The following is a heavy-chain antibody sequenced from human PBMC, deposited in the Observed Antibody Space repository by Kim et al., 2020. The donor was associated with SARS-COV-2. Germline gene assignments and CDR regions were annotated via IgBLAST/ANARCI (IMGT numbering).Heavy chain of an antibody. D-gene: IGHD1-26*01. Sequence: SETLSLTCTVSGGSISSGGYYWSWIRQHPGKGLEWIGYIYYSGSTYYNPSLKSRVTISVDTSKNQFSLKLSSVTAADTAVYYCARDRPESGSYFDYWGQGTLVTVSS. V-gene: IGHV4-31*03. CDR1: GGSISSGGYY. CDR3: ARDRPESGSYFDY. CDR2: IYYSGST. J-gene: IGHJ4*02.